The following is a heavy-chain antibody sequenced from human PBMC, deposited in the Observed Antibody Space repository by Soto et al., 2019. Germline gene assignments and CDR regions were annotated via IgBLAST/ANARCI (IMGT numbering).Heavy chain of an antibody. D-gene: IGHD6-13*01. CDR2: IYYSGST. CDR1: GSSISSSGYY. J-gene: IGHJ5*02. Sequence: QLQLQESGPGLVKPSETLSLTCTVSGSSISSSGYYWDWTRQPPGKGLEWIGSIYYSGSTYYNPSVNSRVTISVDTSKNQFSLKLSSVTAADTAVYYCARHSIAAAGKGPKWFDPWGQGTLVTVSS. V-gene: IGHV4-39*01. CDR3: ARHSIAAAGKGPKWFDP.